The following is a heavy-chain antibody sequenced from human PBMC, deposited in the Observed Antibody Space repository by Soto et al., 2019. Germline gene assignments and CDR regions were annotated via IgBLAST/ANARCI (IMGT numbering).Heavy chain of an antibody. D-gene: IGHD1-26*01. CDR3: TADAGSY. Sequence: PSETLSLTCTVSGASVSSDNYYWSWIRQSPGKGLEWIGYIYYRGSIKYNPSLKSRVTISLDTSKNQFSLRLSSVTAADTAVYYCTADAGSYWGQGTLVTVSS. CDR2: IYYRGSI. V-gene: IGHV4-61*01. J-gene: IGHJ4*02. CDR1: GASVSSDNYY.